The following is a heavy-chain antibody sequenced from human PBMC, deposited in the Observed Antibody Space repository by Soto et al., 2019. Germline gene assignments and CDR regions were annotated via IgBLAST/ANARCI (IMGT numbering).Heavy chain of an antibody. D-gene: IGHD3-22*01. CDR3: AKYDSSGYGMDY. Sequence: PSETLSLTCTVSGASISSYYWSWIRQPPGKGLEWIGYIYYSGSTKYNPSLKSRVTTSLDTSKNQFSLKLNSVTAADTAVYYCAKYDSSGYGMDYWGQGTLVTVSS. J-gene: IGHJ4*02. CDR2: IYYSGST. CDR1: GASISSYY. V-gene: IGHV4-59*01.